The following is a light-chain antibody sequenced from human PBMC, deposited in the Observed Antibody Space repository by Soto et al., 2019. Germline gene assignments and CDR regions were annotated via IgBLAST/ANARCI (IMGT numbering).Light chain of an antibody. Sequence: QAVVTQPPSVSGAPGQRVTISCTGSSSNIGAGYDVHWYQQLPGTAPKLLIYGNSNRPSGVPDRFSGSESGTSASLAITGLQAEDEADYYCQSYDSSLSGSYVVFGGGTKVTVL. CDR2: GNS. J-gene: IGLJ2*01. CDR1: SSNIGAGYD. V-gene: IGLV1-40*01. CDR3: QSYDSSLSGSYVV.